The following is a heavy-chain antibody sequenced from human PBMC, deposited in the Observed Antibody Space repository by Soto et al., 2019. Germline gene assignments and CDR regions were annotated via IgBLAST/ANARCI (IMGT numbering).Heavy chain of an antibody. V-gene: IGHV3-23*01. CDR1: GFSFGTYT. D-gene: IGHD4-4*01. Sequence: GSLRLSCAVSGFSFGTYTVNWVRQAPGMGLEWVSGLSDSVGTTHYAYSVKGRFTISRDKSKNTLYLQMNNLRAEDTAVYYCAKHLMGGRLQSPIVLWGQGTQVTVSS. J-gene: IGHJ4*02. CDR3: AKHLMGGRLQSPIVL. CDR2: LSDSVGTT.